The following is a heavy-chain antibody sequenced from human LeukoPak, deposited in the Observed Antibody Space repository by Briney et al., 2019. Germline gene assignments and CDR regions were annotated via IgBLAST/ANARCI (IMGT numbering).Heavy chain of an antibody. Sequence: LTGGSLRLSCAASGFTFTTYDMTWVRQAPGKGLEWVSGISGSGRTTNYADSVKGRFTISRDNSKNTLFLQMNNLRAEDTAVYYCAKDRDCSSTSCYVPFDSWGQGTLVTVSS. D-gene: IGHD2-2*01. V-gene: IGHV3-23*01. CDR1: GFTFTTYD. J-gene: IGHJ4*02. CDR3: AKDRDCSSTSCYVPFDS. CDR2: ISGSGRTT.